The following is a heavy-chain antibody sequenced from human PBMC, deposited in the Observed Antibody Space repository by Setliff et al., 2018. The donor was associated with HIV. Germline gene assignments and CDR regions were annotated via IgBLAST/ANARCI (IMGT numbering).Heavy chain of an antibody. Sequence: SETLSLTCTVSGGSISSYYWSWIRQPPGKGLEWIGYIYTSGRTNYNPSLKSRVTISKDTSKNHFSLKLTSVTAADTAVYYCARGLTRGGYYYYFYMDVWGKGTTVTVSS. J-gene: IGHJ6*03. CDR2: IYTSGRT. V-gene: IGHV4-4*08. D-gene: IGHD7-27*01. CDR3: ARGLTRGGYYYYFYMDV. CDR1: GGSISSYY.